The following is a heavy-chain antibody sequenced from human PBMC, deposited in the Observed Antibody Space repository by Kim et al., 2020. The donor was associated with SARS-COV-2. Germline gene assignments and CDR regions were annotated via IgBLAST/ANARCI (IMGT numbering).Heavy chain of an antibody. CDR1: GFTFGDYG. J-gene: IGHJ4*02. V-gene: IGHV3-49*04. Sequence: GGSLRLSCTASGFTFGDYGMSWVRQAPGKGLEWVGFIRSKTYGGTTGYAASVKGRFTISRDDSTSIAYLQMNSLKTEDTAVYYCSRLRGPIVTFDYWGQGTLVTVSS. D-gene: IGHD3-16*02. CDR2: IRSKTYGGTT. CDR3: SRLRGPIVTFDY.